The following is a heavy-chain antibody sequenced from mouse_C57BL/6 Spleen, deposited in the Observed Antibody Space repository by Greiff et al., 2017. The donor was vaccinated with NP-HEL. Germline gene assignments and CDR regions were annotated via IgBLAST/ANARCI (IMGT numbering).Heavy chain of an antibody. D-gene: IGHD2-1*01. CDR1: GFTFSDYG. J-gene: IGHJ4*01. Sequence: EVQGVESGGGLVKPGGSLKLSCAASGFTFSDYGMHWVRQAPEKGLEWVAYISSGSSTIYYADTVKGRFTISRDNAKNTLFLQMTSLRAEDTAMYYCANGNYDYAMDYWGQGTSVTVSS. CDR2: ISSGSSTI. V-gene: IGHV5-17*01. CDR3: ANGNYDYAMDY.